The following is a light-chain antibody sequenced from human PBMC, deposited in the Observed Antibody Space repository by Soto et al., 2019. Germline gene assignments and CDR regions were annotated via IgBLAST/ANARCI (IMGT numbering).Light chain of an antibody. Sequence: DIQMTQSPSSLSASFGDRVTLTCRASQNIDTYLNWYQQKPGTAPKLLMYAASSLHSGVPSRFSGSGSGADFTLPIRSLPPGGFATYYCQQSHTTPYPFCPGTKLEI. J-gene: IGKJ2*01. V-gene: IGKV1-39*01. CDR2: AAS. CDR3: QQSHTTPYP. CDR1: QNIDTY.